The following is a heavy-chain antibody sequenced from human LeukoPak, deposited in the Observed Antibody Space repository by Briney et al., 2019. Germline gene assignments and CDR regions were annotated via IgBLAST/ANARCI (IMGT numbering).Heavy chain of an antibody. Sequence: SETLSLTCTVSGGSISSYYWSWIRQPAGKGLESIGRIYTSGSTNYNPSLKSRVTMSVDTSKDQFSLKLSSVTAADTAVYYCARSPRRLFYDSSGYSYFDYWGQGTLVTVSS. CDR3: ARSPRRLFYDSSGYSYFDY. CDR2: IYTSGST. D-gene: IGHD3-22*01. V-gene: IGHV4-4*07. CDR1: GGSISSYY. J-gene: IGHJ4*02.